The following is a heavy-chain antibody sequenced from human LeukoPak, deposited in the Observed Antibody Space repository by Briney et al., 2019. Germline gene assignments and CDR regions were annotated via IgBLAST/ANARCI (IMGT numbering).Heavy chain of an antibody. J-gene: IGHJ4*02. CDR2: ISNDGSKT. CDR1: GFTFSLYG. V-gene: IGHV3-33*06. D-gene: IGHD3-10*01. CDR3: AKDSRGANFFGGFDY. Sequence: QTGGSLRLSCAASGFTFSLYGMHWVRQAPGKGLEWVALISNDGSKTYYADSVKGRFTISRDNSKNTVYLQVSSLRADDTAVYYCAKDSRGANFFGGFDYWGQGTPGTVSS.